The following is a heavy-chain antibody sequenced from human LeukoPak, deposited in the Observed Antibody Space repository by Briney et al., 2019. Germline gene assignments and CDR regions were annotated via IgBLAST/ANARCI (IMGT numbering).Heavy chain of an antibody. J-gene: IGHJ2*01. CDR2: ISSRSSYI. V-gene: IGHV3-21*01. CDR3: ARDAYCSTTSCKEYFDL. Sequence: PGGSLRLSCPASGFTFSSYTMNWVLQAPGKGLEWVSSISSRSSYIYYADSVKGRFTISRDNAKNSLYLQMNSLRAEDTAVYYCARDAYCSTTSCKEYFDLWGRGTLVTVSS. CDR1: GFTFSSYT. D-gene: IGHD2-2*01.